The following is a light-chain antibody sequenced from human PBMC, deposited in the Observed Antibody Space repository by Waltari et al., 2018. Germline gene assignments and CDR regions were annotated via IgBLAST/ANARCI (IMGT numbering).Light chain of an antibody. CDR3: QQYYSTPWS. Sequence: DIVMTQSPDSLAVSLGERATINCKSSQSVLYSSNNKNFLAWYQQKPRQPPKLLIYWASTRESGVPYRFSGSGSGTDFTLTISSLQAEDVAVYYCQQYYSTPWSFGQGTKVEIK. V-gene: IGKV4-1*01. CDR2: WAS. J-gene: IGKJ1*01. CDR1: QSVLYSSNNKNF.